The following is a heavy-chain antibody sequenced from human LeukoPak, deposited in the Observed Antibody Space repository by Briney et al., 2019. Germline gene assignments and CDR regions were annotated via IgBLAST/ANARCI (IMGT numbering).Heavy chain of an antibody. CDR2: INHSGST. CDR3: ARLGYCSGGSCYFRRTYFDY. D-gene: IGHD2-15*01. V-gene: IGHV4-34*01. CDR1: GVSFSGYY. Sequence: TPSETLSLTCAVYGVSFSGYYWSWIRQPPGKGLEWIGEINHSGSTNYNPSLKSRVTISVDTSKNQFSLKLSSVTAADTAVYYCARLGYCSGGSCYFRRTYFDYWGQGTLVTVSS. J-gene: IGHJ4*02.